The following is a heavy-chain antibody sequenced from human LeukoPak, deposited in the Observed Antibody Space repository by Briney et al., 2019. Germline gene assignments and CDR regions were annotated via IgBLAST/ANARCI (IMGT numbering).Heavy chain of an antibody. Sequence: GGSLRLSCAASGFTFRSYTMNWVGQAPGKGREWVSSIRSSSSYKFYADSVKGRFTISRDNAKNSLYLQMNSLRAEDTAVYYCARGGIDYDSSGYYYDYWGQRTLVTVSS. CDR1: GFTFRSYT. V-gene: IGHV3-21*01. D-gene: IGHD3-22*01. CDR2: IRSSSSYK. CDR3: ARGGIDYDSSGYYYDY. J-gene: IGHJ4*02.